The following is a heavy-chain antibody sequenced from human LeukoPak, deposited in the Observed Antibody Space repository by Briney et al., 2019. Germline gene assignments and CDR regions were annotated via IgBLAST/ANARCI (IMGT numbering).Heavy chain of an antibody. J-gene: IGHJ4*02. D-gene: IGHD1-26*01. Sequence: SETLSLTCTVSGGSISSSSYYWSWIRQPPGKGLEWIGYIYYSGSTNYNPSLKSRVTISVDTSKNQFSLKLSSVTAADTAVYYCARDSGSYFGFDYWGQGTLVTVSS. CDR3: ARDSGSYFGFDY. V-gene: IGHV4-61*01. CDR2: IYYSGST. CDR1: GGSISSSSYY.